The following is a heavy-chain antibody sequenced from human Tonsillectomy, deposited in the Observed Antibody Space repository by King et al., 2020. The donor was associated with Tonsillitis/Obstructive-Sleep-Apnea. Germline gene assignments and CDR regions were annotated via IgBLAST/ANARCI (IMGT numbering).Heavy chain of an antibody. V-gene: IGHV3-30*04. J-gene: IGHJ4*02. CDR2: MAYDASTK. Sequence: VQLVESGGGVVQPGRSLRLSCAASGFTFGRYAMHWVRQAPGKGLEWVAVMAYDASTKYYADSVKGRFTISRDNSKNTLYLQVNSLRSEDTAVYFCAREAGDYDLYFDYWGQGTLVTVSS. CDR1: GFTFGRYA. CDR3: AREAGDYDLYFDY. D-gene: IGHD4-17*01.